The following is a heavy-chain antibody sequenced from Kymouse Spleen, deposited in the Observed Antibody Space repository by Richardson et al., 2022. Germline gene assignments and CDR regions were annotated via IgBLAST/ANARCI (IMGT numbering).Heavy chain of an antibody. CDR2: IKSKTDGGTT. CDR3: TTDQDSSGYFYFDY. Sequence: EVQLVESGGGLVKPGGSLRLSCAASGFTFSNAWMSWVRQAPGKGLEWVGRIKSKTDGGTTDYAAPVKGRFTISRDDSKNTLYLQMNSLKTEDTAVYYCTTDQDSSGYFYFDYWGQGTLVTVSS. V-gene: IGHV3-15*01. CDR1: GFTFSNAW. J-gene: IGHJ4*02. D-gene: IGHD3-22*01.